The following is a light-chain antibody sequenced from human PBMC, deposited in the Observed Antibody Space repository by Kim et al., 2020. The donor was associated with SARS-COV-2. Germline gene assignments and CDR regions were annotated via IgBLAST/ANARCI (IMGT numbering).Light chain of an antibody. CDR2: GAS. J-gene: IGKJ1*01. V-gene: IGKV3-20*01. Sequence: APGERATLSCRASQTVTSNYLAWYQQKPGQAPRLLIYGASSRATGIPDRFSGSGSGTDFTLTISRLEPEDFAVYYCQQYGSSLATFGQGTKVDIK. CDR3: QQYGSSLAT. CDR1: QTVTSNY.